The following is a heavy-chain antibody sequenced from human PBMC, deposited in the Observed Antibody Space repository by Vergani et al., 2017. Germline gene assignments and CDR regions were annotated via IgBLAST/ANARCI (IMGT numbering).Heavy chain of an antibody. J-gene: IGHJ4*01. Sequence: QVQLQESGPGLVKPSQTLSLTCTVSGGSINSHNYYWSWIRQPAGKGLEWIGRIHTSGRTNYNPSLKSRVTMSEDTSKNQFSLTLTSVTAADTALYFCARGSCLGGSCYKPLFDYWGHGILVTVSS. CDR2: IHTSGRT. D-gene: IGHD2-15*01. CDR1: GGSINSHNYY. V-gene: IGHV4-61*02. CDR3: ARGSCLGGSCYKPLFDY.